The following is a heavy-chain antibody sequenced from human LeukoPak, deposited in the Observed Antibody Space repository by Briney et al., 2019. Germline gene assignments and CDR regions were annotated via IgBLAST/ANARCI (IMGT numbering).Heavy chain of an antibody. CDR3: SESSGGYQFGFFNM. CDR1: GFTFSSYG. J-gene: IGHJ3*02. Sequence: GGSLRLSCAASGFTFSSYGMHWVRQAPGKGLEWVAVISFDGSNKYYADSVKGRFTISRDNSKNTLYLQMNSLRAESTAVYYFSESSGGYQFGFFNMGGQGKIVTLHS. CDR2: ISFDGSNK. D-gene: IGHD3-10*01. V-gene: IGHV3-30*03.